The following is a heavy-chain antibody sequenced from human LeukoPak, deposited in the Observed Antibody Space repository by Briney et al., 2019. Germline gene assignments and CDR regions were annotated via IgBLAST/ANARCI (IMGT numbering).Heavy chain of an antibody. J-gene: IGHJ3*02. V-gene: IGHV3-53*01. D-gene: IGHD6-19*01. CDR2: IYGGGTT. CDR3: TKDRASGWPNAFDI. Sequence: GGSLRLSCAASGFTVSSKYMSWVRQAPGKGLEWVSVIYGGGTTYYADSVKGRFTISRDNSKNTLYLQMNSLRAEDTAIYYCTKDRASGWPNAFDIWGQGTMVTVSS. CDR1: GFTVSSKY.